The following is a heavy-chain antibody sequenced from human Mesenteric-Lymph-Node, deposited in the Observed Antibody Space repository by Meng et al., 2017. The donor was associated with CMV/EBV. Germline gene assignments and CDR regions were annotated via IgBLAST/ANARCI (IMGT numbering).Heavy chain of an antibody. D-gene: IGHD2-2*01. CDR3: ASRGSSTSWALNYYGMDV. J-gene: IGHJ6*02. CDR2: IYYSGST. Sequence: SETLSLTCTVSGASVSTANYYWSWIRQPPGKGLEWIGYIYYSGSTNYNPSLKSRVTISVDTSKNQFSLKLSSVTAADTAVYYCASRGSSTSWALNYYGMDVWGQGTTVTVSS. CDR1: GASVSTANYY. V-gene: IGHV4-61*01.